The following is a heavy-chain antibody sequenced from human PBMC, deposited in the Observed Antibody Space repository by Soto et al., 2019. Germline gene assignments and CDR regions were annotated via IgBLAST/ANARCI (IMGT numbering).Heavy chain of an antibody. CDR3: VRQPAYSYGLREFDF. J-gene: IGHJ4*02. CDR2: FYPGDSNV. Sequence: GESLKISCKATGYDFTRYWIGWVRQMPGKGLECVGLFYPGDSNVKYSPSFQGQVALSADNLITTAYLQWRSLQASDTAIYYCVRQPAYSYGLREFDFWGQGTPVTVSS. D-gene: IGHD5-18*01. V-gene: IGHV5-51*01. CDR1: GYDFTRYW.